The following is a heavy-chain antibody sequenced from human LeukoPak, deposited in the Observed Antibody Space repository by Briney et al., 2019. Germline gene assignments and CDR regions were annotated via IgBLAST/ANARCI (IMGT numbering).Heavy chain of an antibody. CDR1: GFTFSTYW. J-gene: IGHJ4*02. Sequence: GGSLRLSCAASGFTFSTYWMHWVRQAPGMGRVWASRINYDGTDTVYADSVKGRFTISRYNAKNTLYLQMNSLRAEDTAVYYCARDGVSTVDFDFWGLGTLVTVSS. V-gene: IGHV3-74*01. CDR3: ARDGVSTVDFDF. D-gene: IGHD1-14*01. CDR2: INYDGTDT.